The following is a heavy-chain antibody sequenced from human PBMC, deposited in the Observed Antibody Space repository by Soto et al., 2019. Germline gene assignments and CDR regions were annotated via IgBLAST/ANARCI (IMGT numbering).Heavy chain of an antibody. D-gene: IGHD3-9*01. CDR1: GGSISSYY. CDR3: ATSDNRYYDILTGYSPYYYYGMDV. Sequence: ASETLSLTCTVSGGSISSYYWSWIRQPPGKGLEWIGYIYYSGSTNYNPSLKSRVTISVDTSKNQFSLKLSSVTAEDTAVYYCATSDNRYYDILTGYSPYYYYGMDVWGQGTTVTVSS. V-gene: IGHV4-59*01. CDR2: IYYSGST. J-gene: IGHJ6*02.